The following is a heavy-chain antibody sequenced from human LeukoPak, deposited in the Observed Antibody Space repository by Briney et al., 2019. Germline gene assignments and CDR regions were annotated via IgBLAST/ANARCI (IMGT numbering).Heavy chain of an antibody. Sequence: ASVKVSCKAFGYTFSTYDINWVRQATGQGLEWMGWMNPNSGNTGYAQKFQGRVTFTRNTSISTAYMELSSLKSEDTAVYYCARRALERRAGSWSDPWGQGTLVTVSS. CDR1: GYTFSTYD. D-gene: IGHD3-3*01. V-gene: IGHV1-8*03. CDR2: MNPNSGNT. CDR3: ARRALERRAGSWSDP. J-gene: IGHJ5*02.